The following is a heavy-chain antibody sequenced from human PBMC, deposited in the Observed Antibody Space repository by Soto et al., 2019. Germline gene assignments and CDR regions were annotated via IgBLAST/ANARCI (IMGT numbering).Heavy chain of an antibody. Sequence: QVQLVESGGGVVQPGRSLRLSCAASGFTFSSYGMHWVRQAPGKGLEWVAVIWYDGSNKYYADSVKGRFTISRDNSKNTLYLQMNSLRAEDTAVYYCARASEGHVLRFLEWLHHFDYWGQGTLVTVSS. CDR3: ARASEGHVLRFLEWLHHFDY. J-gene: IGHJ4*02. CDR1: GFTFSSYG. D-gene: IGHD3-3*01. CDR2: IWYDGSNK. V-gene: IGHV3-33*01.